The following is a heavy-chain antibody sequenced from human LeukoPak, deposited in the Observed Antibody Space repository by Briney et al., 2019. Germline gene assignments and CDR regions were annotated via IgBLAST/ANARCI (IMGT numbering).Heavy chain of an antibody. CDR1: GYTFTSYY. Sequence: EASVKVSCKASGYTFTSYYMHWVRQAPGQGLEWMGIINPSGGSTSYAQKFQGRVTMTRDMSTSTVYMELSSLRSEDTAVYYCARDQLYDSSGYYYSDAFDIWGQGTMVTVSS. CDR2: INPSGGST. J-gene: IGHJ3*02. V-gene: IGHV1-46*01. D-gene: IGHD3-22*01. CDR3: ARDQLYDSSGYYYSDAFDI.